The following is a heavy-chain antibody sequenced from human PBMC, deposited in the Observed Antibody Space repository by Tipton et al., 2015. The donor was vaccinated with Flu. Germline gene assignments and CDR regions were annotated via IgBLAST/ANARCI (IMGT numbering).Heavy chain of an antibody. CDR2: IWYDGSNK. V-gene: IGHV3-33*01. Sequence: QVQLVQSGGGVVQPGRSLRLSCVASGFIFSTYGMHWVRQAPGKGLEWVAVIWYDGSNKYYADSVKGRFTISRDNSKNMVYLQMNSLRAEDTAVYYCARDHPPSITVFGEITDYFGMDVWGQGTTVTVSS. CDR1: GFIFSTYG. CDR3: ARDHPPSITVFGEITDYFGMDV. D-gene: IGHD3-3*01. J-gene: IGHJ6*02.